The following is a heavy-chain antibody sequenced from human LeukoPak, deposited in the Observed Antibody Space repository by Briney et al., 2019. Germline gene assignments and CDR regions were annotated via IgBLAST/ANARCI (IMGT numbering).Heavy chain of an antibody. CDR1: GYTFTGYY. D-gene: IGHD5-24*01. V-gene: IGHV1-2*02. CDR3: AKENYRFDS. J-gene: IGHJ5*01. Sequence: GASVKVSCKASGYTFTGYYLHWARQAPGQGLEWMGWINPKSGGTKYAQKFQGRVTMTRDTSISTAYMELSRLRSDDTAVYYCAKENYRFDSWGQGTLVTVSS. CDR2: INPKSGGT.